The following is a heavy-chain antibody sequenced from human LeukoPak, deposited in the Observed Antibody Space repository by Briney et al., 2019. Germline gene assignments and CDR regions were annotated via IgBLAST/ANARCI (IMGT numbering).Heavy chain of an antibody. Sequence: SETLSLTCTVSGGSISSYYWSWIRQPPGKGLEWIGHIYYSGSTTYNPSLKSRVSISVDTSKNQFSLKLSSVTAADTAVYYCARWGSIAVAGTSGWFDPWGQGTLVTVSS. CDR3: ARWGSIAVAGTSGWFDP. CDR2: IYYSGST. D-gene: IGHD6-19*01. J-gene: IGHJ5*02. V-gene: IGHV4-59*01. CDR1: GGSISSYY.